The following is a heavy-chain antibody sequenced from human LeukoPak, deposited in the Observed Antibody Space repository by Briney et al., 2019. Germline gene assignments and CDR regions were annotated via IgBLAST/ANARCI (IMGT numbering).Heavy chain of an antibody. Sequence: GGSLRLSCAASGFTFSGSAMHWVRQASGKGLEWVGRIRSKANSYATAYAASVKGRFTISRDDSKNTAYLQMNSLKTEDTAVYYCTSKKYYYDSSGYYRDYWGQGTLVTVSS. V-gene: IGHV3-73*01. CDR3: TSKKYYYDSSGYYRDY. J-gene: IGHJ4*02. D-gene: IGHD3-22*01. CDR1: GFTFSGSA. CDR2: IRSKANSYAT.